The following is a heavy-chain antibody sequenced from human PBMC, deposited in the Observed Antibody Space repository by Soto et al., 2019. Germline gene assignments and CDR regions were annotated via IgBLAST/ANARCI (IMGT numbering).Heavy chain of an antibody. CDR1: GGSISSSSYY. D-gene: IGHD3-3*01. Sequence: SETLSLTCTVSGGSISSSSYYWGWIRQPPGKGLEWIGSIYYSGSTYYNPSLKSRVTISVDTSKNQFSLKLSSVTAAETAVYYCARLVIGRGYYRRDCNCYYGRDVWGQGTTVTVSS. J-gene: IGHJ6*02. CDR2: IYYSGST. CDR3: ARLVIGRGYYRRDCNCYYGRDV. V-gene: IGHV4-39*01.